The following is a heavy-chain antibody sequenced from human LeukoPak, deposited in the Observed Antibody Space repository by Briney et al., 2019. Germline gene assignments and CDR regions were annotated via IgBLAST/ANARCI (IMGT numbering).Heavy chain of an antibody. CDR1: GFFFTNAW. Sequence: GGSLRLSCATSGFFFTNAWMDWVRQAPGKGLVWVGRIRSNPDGGTPDYAAPVKGRFTISRDDSRSTIYLHMSSLISEDTGVYYCVTVNDHVAYWGRGTPVTVSS. V-gene: IGHV3-15*01. J-gene: IGHJ4*02. CDR2: IRSNPDGGTP. D-gene: IGHD3-16*01. CDR3: VTVNDHVAY.